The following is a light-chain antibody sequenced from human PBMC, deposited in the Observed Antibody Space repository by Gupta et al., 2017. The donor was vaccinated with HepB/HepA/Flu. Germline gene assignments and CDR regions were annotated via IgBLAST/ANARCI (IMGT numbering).Light chain of an antibody. CDR1: QSVATY. CDR2: DAF. Sequence: EIVLTQSPATLSLSPGERATLSCRASQSVATYLAWYQQKPGQAPRLLIYDAFKRATGSPARFSGSGSGTDFTLTISSLEPEDFAVYYCQQRINWPLTFGGGTKVEI. CDR3: QQRINWPLT. J-gene: IGKJ4*01. V-gene: IGKV3-11*01.